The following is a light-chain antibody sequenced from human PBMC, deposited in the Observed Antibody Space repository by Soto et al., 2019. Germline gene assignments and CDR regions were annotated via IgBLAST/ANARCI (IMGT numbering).Light chain of an antibody. CDR2: DVS. V-gene: IGLV2-14*01. CDR1: SSDVGGYNY. Sequence: QSALTQPASVSVSPGQSITISCTGTSSDVGGYNYVSWYQQHPGKAPKLMIYDVSNRPSGVSNRFSGSKSGNTASLTISGLQAEDEADYYCSSYTSSSTLVVFGGGTKVTVL. J-gene: IGLJ2*01. CDR3: SSYTSSSTLVV.